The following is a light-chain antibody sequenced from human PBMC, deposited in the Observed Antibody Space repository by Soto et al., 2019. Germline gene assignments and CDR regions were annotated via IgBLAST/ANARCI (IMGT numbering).Light chain of an antibody. J-gene: IGKJ5*01. CDR3: QQFDDSVT. Sequence: DIVVTQSPDSLAVSLGERAAINCKSSQNVLYSSNNKHYLAWYQQKPGQAPRLLIYGTSDRDTGTPDRFSGSGSGTDFTLTISRLEPEDSAVYYCQQFDDSVTFGQGTRLEIK. CDR1: QNVLYSSNNKHY. V-gene: IGKV4-1*01. CDR2: GTS.